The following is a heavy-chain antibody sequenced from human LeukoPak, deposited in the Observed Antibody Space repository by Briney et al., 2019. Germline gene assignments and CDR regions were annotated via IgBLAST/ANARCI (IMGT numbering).Heavy chain of an antibody. Sequence: ASVRVSCKASGYTFTSYYMHWVRQAPGQGLEWMGIINPSGGSTTYAQKFQGRITMTRDTSTSTVYMELSSLRSEDTAVYYCARVSLVATSDAFDIWGQGTMVTVSS. CDR1: GYTFTSYY. CDR2: INPSGGST. V-gene: IGHV1-46*01. CDR3: ARVSLVATSDAFDI. J-gene: IGHJ3*02. D-gene: IGHD5-12*01.